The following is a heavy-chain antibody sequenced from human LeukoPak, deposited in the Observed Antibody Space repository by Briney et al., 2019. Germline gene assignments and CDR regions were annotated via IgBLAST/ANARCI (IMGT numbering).Heavy chain of an antibody. CDR1: GGSFSGYY. CDR2: INHSGST. V-gene: IGHV4-34*01. J-gene: IGHJ4*02. D-gene: IGHD6-19*01. CDR3: ARGRGIAVAGSIVGIVFDY. Sequence: SETLSLTCAVYGGSFSGYYWSWIRQPPGKGLEWIGEINHSGSTNYNPSLKSRVTISVDTSKNQFSLKLSSVTAADTAVYYCARGRGIAVAGSIVGIVFDYWGQGTLVTVSS.